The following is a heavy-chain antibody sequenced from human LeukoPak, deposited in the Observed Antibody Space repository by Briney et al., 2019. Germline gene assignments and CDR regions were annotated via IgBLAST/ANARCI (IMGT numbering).Heavy chain of an antibody. J-gene: IGHJ6*04. V-gene: IGHV3-74*01. Sequence: GGSLRLSCAASGFTFSSYWMPWVRHAPGKGLVWVSRINSDGSSTRYADSVKGRFTISRDNAKNTLYLQMNSLRAEDTAVYYCARKPWFGELGPDYYYGMDVWGKGTTVTGSS. CDR1: GFTFSSYW. CDR2: INSDGSST. CDR3: ARKPWFGELGPDYYYGMDV. D-gene: IGHD3-10*01.